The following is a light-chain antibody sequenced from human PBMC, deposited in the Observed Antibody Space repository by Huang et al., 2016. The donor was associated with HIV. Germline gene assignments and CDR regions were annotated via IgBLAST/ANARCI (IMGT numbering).Light chain of an antibody. CDR2: DVS. CDR3: QQRSKWPLT. Sequence: EIVLTQSPVTLSLSPGDRATLSCRASQSIGTYLAWYQQKSGQAPRLLIYDVSHRAAGVPARFSASGSETDFTLTIASLYPDDFAIYHCQQRSKWPLTFGGGTKVEMK. V-gene: IGKV3-11*01. CDR1: QSIGTY. J-gene: IGKJ4*01.